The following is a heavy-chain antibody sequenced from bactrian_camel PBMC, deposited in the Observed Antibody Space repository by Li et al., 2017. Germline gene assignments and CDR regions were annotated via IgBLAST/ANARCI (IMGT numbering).Heavy chain of an antibody. CDR2: IASGTSNT. V-gene: IGHV3S31*01. D-gene: IGHD6*01. J-gene: IGHJ6*01. CDR3: VGGPDGGSWYGTGP. Sequence: QLVESGGDLVQPGGSLRLSCVASGFTFSNYGMSWVRQAPGKGLEWVSGIASGTSNTYYADSVKGRFTISRDNDKNTLYLRLNVLKTEDTAMYYCVGGPDGGSWYGTGPWGQGTQVTVS. CDR1: GFTFSNYG.